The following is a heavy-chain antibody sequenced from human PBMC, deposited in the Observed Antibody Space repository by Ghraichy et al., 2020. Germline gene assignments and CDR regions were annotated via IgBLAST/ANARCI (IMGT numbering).Heavy chain of an antibody. D-gene: IGHD6-19*01. V-gene: IGHV4-61*01. CDR3: ARGGDGGWYVDYVYYYGMDV. CDR2: IYYSGST. Sequence: SETLSLTCTVSGGSVSSGSYYWSWIRQPPGKGLEWIGYIYYSGSTNYNPSLKSRVTISVDTSKNQFSLKLSSVTAADTAVYYCARGGDGGWYVDYVYYYGMDVWGQGTTVTVSS. J-gene: IGHJ6*02. CDR1: GGSVSSGSYY.